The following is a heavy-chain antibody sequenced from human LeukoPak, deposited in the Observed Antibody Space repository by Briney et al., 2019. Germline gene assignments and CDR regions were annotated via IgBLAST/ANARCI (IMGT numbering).Heavy chain of an antibody. V-gene: IGHV3-23*01. CDR1: GFTFSSYA. D-gene: IGHD3-22*01. CDR3: AKDHRFITMIVVASPID. Sequence: PGGSLRLSCAASGFTFSSYAMSWVRQAPGKGLEWVSAISGSGGSTYYADSVKGRFTISRDNSKNTLYLQMNSLRAEDTAVYYCAKDHRFITMIVVASPIDWGQGTLVTVSS. J-gene: IGHJ4*02. CDR2: ISGSGGST.